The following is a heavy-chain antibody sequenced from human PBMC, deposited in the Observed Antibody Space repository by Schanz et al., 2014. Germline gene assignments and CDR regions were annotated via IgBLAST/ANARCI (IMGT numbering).Heavy chain of an antibody. V-gene: IGHV3-23*01. Sequence: EVQLLESGGALVQPGGSLRLSCSASGFTFSTYAMSWVRQAPGKGLEWVSAINGNGGITYYADPVKGRFTISRDNSKNTLYLQMNSLRAEDTAVYYCAKERIAAAWTFDYWGQGTLVTGSS. D-gene: IGHD6-13*01. CDR2: INGNGGIT. J-gene: IGHJ4*02. CDR3: AKERIAAAWTFDY. CDR1: GFTFSTYA.